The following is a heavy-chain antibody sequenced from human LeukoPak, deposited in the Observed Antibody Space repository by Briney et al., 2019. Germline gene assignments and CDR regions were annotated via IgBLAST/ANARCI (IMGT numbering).Heavy chain of an antibody. Sequence: GGSLRLSCAASGFTFSSYAMSWVRQAPGKGLEWVSAISGSGGSTYYADFVKGRFTISRDNSKNTLYLQMNSLRAEDTAVYYCAKDDRYCSGGSCYSNWFDPWGQGTLVTVSS. D-gene: IGHD2-15*01. J-gene: IGHJ5*02. CDR3: AKDDRYCSGGSCYSNWFDP. CDR1: GFTFSSYA. V-gene: IGHV3-23*01. CDR2: ISGSGGST.